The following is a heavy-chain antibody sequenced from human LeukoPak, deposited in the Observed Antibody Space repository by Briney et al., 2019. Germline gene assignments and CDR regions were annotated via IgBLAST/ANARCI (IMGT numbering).Heavy chain of an antibody. J-gene: IGHJ3*02. V-gene: IGHV1-69*04. CDR1: GGTFSSYA. D-gene: IGHD5-24*01. CDR3: ARDGGPPTSVEMATIWPRAFDI. CDR2: IIPILGIA. Sequence: WVNVSCMASGGTFSSYAMSWVRQAPGQGLEWVGKIIPILGIANYAQKFQGRVTITADKSTSTAYMELSSLRSEDTAVYYCARDGGPPTSVEMATIWPRAFDIWGQGTMVTVSS.